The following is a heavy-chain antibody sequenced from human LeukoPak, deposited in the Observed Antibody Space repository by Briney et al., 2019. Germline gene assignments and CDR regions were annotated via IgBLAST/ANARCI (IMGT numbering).Heavy chain of an antibody. CDR3: ARSYSSSWYDY. V-gene: IGHV4-61*02. J-gene: IGHJ4*02. CDR1: GGSINRGSYY. D-gene: IGHD6-13*01. CDR2: IYTSGST. Sequence: SQTLSLTCTVSGGSINRGSYYWSWIRQPAGKGLEWIGRIYTSGSTNYNPSLKSRVTISVDTSKNQFSLKLSSVTAADTAEYYCARSYSSSWYDYCGQGTLVTVSS.